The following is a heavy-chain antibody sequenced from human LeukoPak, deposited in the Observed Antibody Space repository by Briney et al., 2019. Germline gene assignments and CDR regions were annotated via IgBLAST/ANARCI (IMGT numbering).Heavy chain of an antibody. J-gene: IGHJ4*02. D-gene: IGHD3-10*01. CDR2: ISSSSSYI. Sequence: GGSLRLSCAASGFTFSNYNMNWVRQAPGKGLEWVSSISSSSSYIYYADSVKGRFTISRDNAKNSLYLKMNSLRAEDTAVYYCARDEHTYYYGSGSYVDYWGQGTLVTVSS. V-gene: IGHV3-21*01. CDR1: GFTFSNYN. CDR3: ARDEHTYYYGSGSYVDY.